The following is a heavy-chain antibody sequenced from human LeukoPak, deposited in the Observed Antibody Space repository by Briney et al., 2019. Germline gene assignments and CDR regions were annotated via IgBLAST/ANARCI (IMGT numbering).Heavy chain of an antibody. D-gene: IGHD6-19*01. CDR3: ASASGYSSGWDRSYYFDY. CDR2: INHSGST. CDR1: GGSFSGYY. Sequence: PSETLSLTCAVYGGSFSGYYWSWIRQPPGKGLEWIGEINHSGSTNYNPSLKSRVTISVDTSKNQFSLKLSSVTAADTAVYYCASASGYSSGWDRSYYFDYWGQGTLVTVSS. J-gene: IGHJ4*02. V-gene: IGHV4-34*01.